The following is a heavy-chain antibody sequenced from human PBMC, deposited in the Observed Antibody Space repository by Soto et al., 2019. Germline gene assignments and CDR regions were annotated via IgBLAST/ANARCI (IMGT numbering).Heavy chain of an antibody. J-gene: IGHJ5*02. Sequence: GGSVRLSCTPFGFNFDAYAMSWVRQAPGKGLEWVSAVTATAESAYYTDSVRGRFIITRDNSDNMLYLQMSSLRVEDTAIYFCARGRYYDSPQDLWGRGTQVTVSS. V-gene: IGHV3-23*01. CDR1: GFNFDAYA. CDR3: ARGRYYDSPQDL. D-gene: IGHD3-10*01. CDR2: VTATAESA.